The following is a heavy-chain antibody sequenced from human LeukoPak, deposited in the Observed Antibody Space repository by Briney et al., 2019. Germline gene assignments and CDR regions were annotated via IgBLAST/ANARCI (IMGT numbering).Heavy chain of an antibody. D-gene: IGHD6-13*01. J-gene: IGHJ4*02. Sequence: GASVKVSFKASGYTFTGYYMHWVRQAPGQGLEWMGWINPNSGGTNYAQKFQGRVTMTRDTSISTAYMELSRLRSDDTAVYYCAREGAPYSSSWYFDYWGQGTLVTVSS. CDR3: AREGAPYSSSWYFDY. V-gene: IGHV1-2*02. CDR1: GYTFTGYY. CDR2: INPNSGGT.